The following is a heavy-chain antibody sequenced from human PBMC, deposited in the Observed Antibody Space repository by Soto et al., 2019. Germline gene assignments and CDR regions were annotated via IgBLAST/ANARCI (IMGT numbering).Heavy chain of an antibody. Sequence: QVQLVQSGAEVKKPGSSVKVSCKASGGTFSSYAISWVRQAPGQGLEWMGGIIPIFGTANYAQKFQGRVTITADESTSTAYMELSSLRSEDTAVYYCARGKQSIAARYQAKSDAFDIWGQGTMVTVSS. CDR2: IIPIFGTA. V-gene: IGHV1-69*01. J-gene: IGHJ3*02. CDR1: GGTFSSYA. CDR3: ARGKQSIAARYQAKSDAFDI. D-gene: IGHD6-6*01.